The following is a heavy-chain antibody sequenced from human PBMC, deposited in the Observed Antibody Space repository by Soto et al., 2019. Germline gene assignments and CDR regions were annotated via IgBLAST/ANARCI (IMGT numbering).Heavy chain of an antibody. V-gene: IGHV4-31*03. Sequence: QVQLQESGPGLVKPSQTLSLTCTVSGGSISSGGYYWSWIRQHPGKGLEWIGYIYYSGSTYYNPSLMSRVTISVDTSKNQFALKLSSVTAADTAVYYCARDAGVGASTCGMDVWGQGTTVTVSS. D-gene: IGHD1-26*01. CDR2: IYYSGST. CDR1: GGSISSGGYY. J-gene: IGHJ6*02. CDR3: ARDAGVGASTCGMDV.